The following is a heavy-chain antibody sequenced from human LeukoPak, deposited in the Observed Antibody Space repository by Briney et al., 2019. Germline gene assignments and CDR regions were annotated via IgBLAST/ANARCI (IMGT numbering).Heavy chain of an antibody. D-gene: IGHD3/OR15-3a*01. Sequence: GGSLRLSCAASGFTFRSYGMHWVRQAPGKGLEWVAVISYDGSKEHYGDSVKGRFSISRDNSKNTLYLQMNSLRAEDTALYYCAKGTGINHYHWIDPWGQGTQVTVSS. J-gene: IGHJ5*02. CDR1: GFTFRSYG. CDR2: ISYDGSKE. CDR3: AKGTGINHYHWIDP. V-gene: IGHV3-30*18.